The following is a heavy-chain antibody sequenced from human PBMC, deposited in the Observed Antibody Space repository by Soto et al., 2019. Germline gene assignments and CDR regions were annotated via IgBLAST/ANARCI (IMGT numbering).Heavy chain of an antibody. CDR2: IIPILGIA. D-gene: IGHD6-13*01. J-gene: IGHJ4*02. V-gene: IGHV1-69*02. CDR1: GGPFSSYT. Sequence: QVQLVQSGAEVKKPGSSVKVSCKASGGPFSSYTISWVRQAPGQGLEWMGRIIPILGIANYAQKFQGRVTMTADKSTSTAYMELSSLRSVDTAVYYCARTLYSSSWYVLWGQGTLVTVSS. CDR3: ARTLYSSSWYVL.